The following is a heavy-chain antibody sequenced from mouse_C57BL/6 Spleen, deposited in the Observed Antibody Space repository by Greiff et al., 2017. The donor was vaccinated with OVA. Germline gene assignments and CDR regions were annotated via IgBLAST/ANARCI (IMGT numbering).Heavy chain of an antibody. J-gene: IGHJ2*01. CDR3: SRSYGNYFDY. V-gene: IGHV5-9*01. CDR2: ISGGGGNT. CDR1: GFTFSSYT. Sequence: EVQRVESGGGLVKPGGSLKLSCAASGFTFSSYTMSWVRQTPEKRLEWVATISGGGGNTYYPDSVKGRFTISRDNAKNTLYLQMSSLRSEETALYYCSRSYGNYFDYGGQGTTLTVSS. D-gene: IGHD3-3*01.